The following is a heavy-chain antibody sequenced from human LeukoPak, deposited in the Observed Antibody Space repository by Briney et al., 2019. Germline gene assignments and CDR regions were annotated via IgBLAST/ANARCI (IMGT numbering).Heavy chain of an antibody. CDR2: ISHNGDT. CDR3: ARAVVAARSLLNWFDP. V-gene: IGHV4-59*12. CDR1: GDSLSSYF. D-gene: IGHD2-15*01. J-gene: IGHJ5*02. Sequence: SETLSLTCSVSGDSLSSYFWSWIRQPPGQGLEWIGYISHNGDTNYNPSLKSRVTMSVDTSKNQFSLKLSSVTAADTAVYYCARAVVAARSLLNWFDPWGQGTLVTVSS.